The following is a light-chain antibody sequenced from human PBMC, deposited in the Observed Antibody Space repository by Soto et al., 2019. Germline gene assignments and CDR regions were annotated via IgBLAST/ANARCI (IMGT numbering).Light chain of an antibody. CDR1: QSISKW. Sequence: IQMIQSPSTLSASLGDTVTITCRAGQSISKWLAWYRQKPGQAPILLIHSTSTLQLGVPSRFSGSGSGTEFTLTISNLQPDDSATYYCQQYNSVSSFGQGTRLVIE. CDR3: QQYNSVSS. V-gene: IGKV1-5*01. CDR2: STS. J-gene: IGKJ2*03.